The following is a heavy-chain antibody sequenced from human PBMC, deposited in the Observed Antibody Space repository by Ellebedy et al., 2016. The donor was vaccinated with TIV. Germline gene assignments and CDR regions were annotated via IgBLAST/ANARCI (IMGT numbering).Heavy chain of an antibody. Sequence: GGSLRLSXAASGFIFSNYAMNWVRQAPGKGPEWVSVITGSGGSTDYADSVKGRFIISRDNSKNTLYMEMNSLRAEDTAVYYCAKSPYAYTMDVWGEGTTVIVSS. V-gene: IGHV3-23*01. CDR3: AKSPYAYTMDV. D-gene: IGHD5-24*01. CDR1: GFIFSNYA. J-gene: IGHJ6*03. CDR2: ITGSGGST.